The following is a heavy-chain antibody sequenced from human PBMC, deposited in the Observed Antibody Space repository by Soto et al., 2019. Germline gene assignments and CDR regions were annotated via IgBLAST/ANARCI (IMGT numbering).Heavy chain of an antibody. CDR1: GYTFTSYA. Sequence: QVQLVQSGAEVKKPGASVKVSCKASGYTFTSYAMHWVRQAPGQRLEWMGWINAGNGNTKYSQKFQGRVTITRDTSASTAYMELSSLISEDTAVYYCARGESFQLLAHYWGQGTLVTVSS. CDR2: INAGNGNT. D-gene: IGHD3-3*01. J-gene: IGHJ4*02. CDR3: ARGESFQLLAHY. V-gene: IGHV1-3*01.